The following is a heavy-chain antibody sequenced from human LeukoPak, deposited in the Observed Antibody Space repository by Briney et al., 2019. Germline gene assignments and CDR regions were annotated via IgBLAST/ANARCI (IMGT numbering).Heavy chain of an antibody. CDR1: GFTISNYG. J-gene: IGHJ6*03. D-gene: IGHD6-13*01. CDR2: IRFDGSNK. V-gene: IGHV3-30*02. Sequence: GGSLRLSCAASGFTISNYGMHWVRQAPGKGLEWVSFIRFDGSNKYYADSVKGRFTISRDNSKNTLYLQMNSLRAEDTAVYYCAKDDSSWLYYYYYMDVWGKGTTVTVSS. CDR3: AKDDSSWLYYYYYMDV.